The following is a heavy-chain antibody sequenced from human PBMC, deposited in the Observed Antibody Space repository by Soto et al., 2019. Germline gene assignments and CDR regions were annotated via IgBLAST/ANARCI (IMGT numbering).Heavy chain of an antibody. CDR2: IRSKAHAYAT. V-gene: IGHV3-73*01. CDR3: TRLDGDYGDGFDI. D-gene: IGHD4-17*01. J-gene: IGHJ3*02. Sequence: GGSLRLSCAASGFTFSDSTMHWVRQASGKGLEWVGRIRSKAHAYATAYAASVKGRFAISRDDSKNTAYLQMISLKTEDTAVYYCTRLDGDYGDGFDIWGQGTMVTVSS. CDR1: GFTFSDST.